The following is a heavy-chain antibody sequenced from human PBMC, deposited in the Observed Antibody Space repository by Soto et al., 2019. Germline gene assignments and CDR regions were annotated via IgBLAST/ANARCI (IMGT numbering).Heavy chain of an antibody. CDR2: IYYSGST. D-gene: IGHD2-21*02. Sequence: QVQLQESGPGLVKPSQTLSLTCTVSGGSISSGDYYWSWIRQPPGKGLEWIGYIYYSGSTYYNPSLKGRVTVSVDTSKNQSSLKLSSVTAADTAVYYCARAMVVTQNWFDPWGQGTLVTVSS. V-gene: IGHV4-30-4*01. J-gene: IGHJ5*02. CDR1: GGSISSGDYY. CDR3: ARAMVVTQNWFDP.